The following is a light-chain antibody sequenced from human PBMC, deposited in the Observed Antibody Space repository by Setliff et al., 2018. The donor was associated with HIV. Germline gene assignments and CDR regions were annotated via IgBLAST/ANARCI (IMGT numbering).Light chain of an antibody. CDR1: SSNIGNNY. CDR2: DDN. CDR3: GTWDSSLSAVV. V-gene: IGLV1-51*01. J-gene: IGLJ2*01. Sequence: QSALTQPPSVSAAPGQKVTISCSGSSSNIGNNYVSWYQQLPGTGPKVLIYDDNKRPSGIPDRFSGSKSGTSATLGITGLQTGDEADYYCGTWDSSLSAVVFGGGTQLTVL.